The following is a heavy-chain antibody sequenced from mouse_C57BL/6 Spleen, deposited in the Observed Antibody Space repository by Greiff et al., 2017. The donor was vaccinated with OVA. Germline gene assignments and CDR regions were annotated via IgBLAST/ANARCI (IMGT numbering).Heavy chain of an antibody. J-gene: IGHJ2*01. CDR3: ARGYYSYYYCY. CDR2: INPTYGTT. D-gene: IGHD1-1*01. V-gene: IGHV1-39*01. CDR1: GYSFTDYY. Sequence: VQLQQSGPELVKPGASVKLSCKASGYSFTDYYMNWVKQSNGKSLEWIGVINPTYGTTRYNQKFKGKATLTVDQSSSTAYMQLNSLTSEDAAVYYFARGYYSYYYCYWGQGTTLTVSS.